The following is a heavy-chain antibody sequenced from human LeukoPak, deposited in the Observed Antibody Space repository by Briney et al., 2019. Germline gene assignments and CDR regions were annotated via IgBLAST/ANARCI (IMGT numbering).Heavy chain of an antibody. CDR1: GFTFSSYW. J-gene: IGHJ6*03. V-gene: IGHV3-74*01. Sequence: GGSLRLSCAASGFTFSSYWMHWVRQAPGKGLVWVSRINSDGSSTSYADSVKGRFTISRDNAKNTLYLQMNSLRAEDTAVYYCARGDIVVVPAAHYYYMGVWGKGTTVTVSS. CDR3: ARGDIVVVPAAHYYYMGV. CDR2: INSDGSST. D-gene: IGHD2-2*01.